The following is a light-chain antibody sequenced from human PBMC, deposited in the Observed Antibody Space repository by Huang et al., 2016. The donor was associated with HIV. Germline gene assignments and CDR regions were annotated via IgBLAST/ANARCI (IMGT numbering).Light chain of an antibody. CDR1: QSVFKN. J-gene: IGKJ1*01. CDR2: GSS. Sequence: ENLMTQSPSTLSVSPGESATLSCRASQSVFKNLAWYQQKPCQAPKLLIYGSSTRAAGIPARFSGSRSGTDFTLTISSLQSEDFAVYYCQQYNTSPRTFGQGTKVEV. V-gene: IGKV3-15*01. CDR3: QQYNTSPRT.